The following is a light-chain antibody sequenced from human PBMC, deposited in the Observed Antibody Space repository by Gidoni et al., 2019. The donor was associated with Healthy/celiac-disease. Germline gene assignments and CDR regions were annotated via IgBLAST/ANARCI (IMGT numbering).Light chain of an antibody. Sequence: DIQMTQYPSTLSTSVGDRVTITCRASQSISSWLAWYQQKPGKAPKLLIYKASSLESGVPSRFSGSGSGTEFTLTISSLQPDDFAIYYCQQYNSYPFTFGPGTKVDIK. CDR1: QSISSW. CDR3: QQYNSYPFT. CDR2: KAS. V-gene: IGKV1-5*03. J-gene: IGKJ3*01.